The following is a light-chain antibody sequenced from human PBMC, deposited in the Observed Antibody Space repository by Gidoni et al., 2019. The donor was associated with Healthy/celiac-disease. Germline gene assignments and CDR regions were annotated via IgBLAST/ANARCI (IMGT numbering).Light chain of an antibody. V-gene: IGKV3-11*01. Sequence: EIVLTQSPATLSLSPGERATLSCRASQSVSRYLAWYQQKPGQAPRLLIYDASNRATGIPARFSGSGSGTDFTLTISSLEPEDFAVYYCQQHRGVFGPXTKVDIK. CDR1: QSVSRY. CDR2: DAS. CDR3: QQHRGV. J-gene: IGKJ3*01.